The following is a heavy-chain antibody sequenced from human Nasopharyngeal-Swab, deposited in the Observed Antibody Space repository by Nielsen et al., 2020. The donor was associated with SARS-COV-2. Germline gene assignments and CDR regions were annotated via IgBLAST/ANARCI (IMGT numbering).Heavy chain of an antibody. CDR3: ARVGPGVVVVASIDY. D-gene: IGHD2-15*01. J-gene: IGHJ4*02. V-gene: IGHV3-48*01. Sequence: GGSLRLSCAASGFTFSSYSMNWVRQAPGKGLEWVSYISSSSSTIYYADSVKGRFTIPRDNAKNSLYLQMNSLRAEDTAVYYCARVGPGVVVVASIDYWGQGTLVTVSS. CDR1: GFTFSSYS. CDR2: ISSSSSTI.